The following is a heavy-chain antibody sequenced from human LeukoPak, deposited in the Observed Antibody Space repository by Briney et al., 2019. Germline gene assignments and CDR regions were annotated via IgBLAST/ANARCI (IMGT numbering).Heavy chain of an antibody. J-gene: IGHJ4*02. CDR1: GGSISSYY. Sequence: SETLSLTCTVSGGSISSYYWSWIRQPPGKGLEWIGYIYYSGSTYYDPSLKSRVTISVDTSKNQFSLKLSSVTAADTAVYYCARGASGSGWYSNWGQGTLVTVSS. CDR2: IYYSGST. CDR3: ARGASGSGWYSN. D-gene: IGHD6-19*01. V-gene: IGHV4-59*12.